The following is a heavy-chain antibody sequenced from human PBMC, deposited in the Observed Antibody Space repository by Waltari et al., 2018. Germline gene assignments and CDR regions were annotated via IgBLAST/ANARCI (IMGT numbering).Heavy chain of an antibody. Sequence: QVQLQESGPGLVKPSETLSLTCTVSGTSISNYYWTWIPQPPGTGLEWIGYISDSGSTSYNPSLKSRVTISGDTSKNHFSLKLSSVTAADTAVYYCARTSGAAAGKFDYWGQGTLVTVSS. CDR1: GTSISNYY. J-gene: IGHJ4*02. CDR2: ISDSGST. CDR3: ARTSGAAAGKFDY. V-gene: IGHV4-59*01. D-gene: IGHD6-13*01.